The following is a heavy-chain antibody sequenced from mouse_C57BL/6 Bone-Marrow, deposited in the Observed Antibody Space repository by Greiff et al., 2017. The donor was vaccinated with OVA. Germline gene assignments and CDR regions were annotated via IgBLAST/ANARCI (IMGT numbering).Heavy chain of an antibody. Sequence: QVQLQQPGAELVKPGASVKLSCKASGYTFTSYWMHWVKQRPGQGLEWIGMIHPNSGSTNYNEKFKSKATLTVDKSSSTAYMQLSSLTSEDSAVYYCARAYYSPYAMDYWGQGTSVTVSS. J-gene: IGHJ4*01. CDR1: GYTFTSYW. V-gene: IGHV1-64*01. CDR3: ARAYYSPYAMDY. CDR2: IHPNSGST. D-gene: IGHD2-12*01.